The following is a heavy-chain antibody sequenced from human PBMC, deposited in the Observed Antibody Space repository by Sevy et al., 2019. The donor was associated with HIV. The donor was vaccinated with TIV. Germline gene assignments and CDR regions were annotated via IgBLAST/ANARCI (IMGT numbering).Heavy chain of an antibody. CDR1: GYTFTSYY. Sequence: ASVKVSCKASGYTFTSYYMHWVRQAPGQGLEWMGIINPSGGSTSYAQKFQGRVTMTRGTSTGTVYMELSSLRSEDTAVYYGARDSDNYDILACYYPFDYWGQGTLVTVSS. D-gene: IGHD3-9*01. CDR2: INPSGGST. CDR3: ARDSDNYDILACYYPFDY. J-gene: IGHJ4*02. V-gene: IGHV1-46*01.